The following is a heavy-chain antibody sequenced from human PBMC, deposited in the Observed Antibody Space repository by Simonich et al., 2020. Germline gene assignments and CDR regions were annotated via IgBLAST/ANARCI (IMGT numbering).Heavy chain of an antibody. CDR2: ITPNSGGT. J-gene: IGHJ3*02. Sequence: QVQLVQSGAEVKKTGASVKVSCKASGYTFTGYSMHWVRQAPGQGLEWRGGITPNSGGTNYAQKFQGRVTMTRDTSISTAYMELSRLRSDDTAVYYCARNGLVGILKAFDIWGQGTMVTVSS. CDR3: ARNGLVGILKAFDI. V-gene: IGHV1-2*02. CDR1: GYTFTGYS. D-gene: IGHD2-21*01.